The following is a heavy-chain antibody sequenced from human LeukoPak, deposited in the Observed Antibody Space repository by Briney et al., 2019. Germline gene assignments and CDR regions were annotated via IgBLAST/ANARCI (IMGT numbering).Heavy chain of an antibody. V-gene: IGHV3-23*01. CDR3: AKVHTRNYDFWSGYLDY. Sequence: GGSLRLSCAASEFTFSSYTMSWVRQAPGKGLEWVSAISGSGGSTYYADSVKGRFTISRDNSKNTLYLQMNSLRAEDTAVYYCAKVHTRNYDFWSGYLDYWGQGTLVTVSS. D-gene: IGHD3-3*01. J-gene: IGHJ4*02. CDR2: ISGSGGST. CDR1: EFTFSSYT.